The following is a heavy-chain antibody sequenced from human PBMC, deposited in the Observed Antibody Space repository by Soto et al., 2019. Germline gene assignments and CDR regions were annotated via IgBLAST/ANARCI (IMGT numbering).Heavy chain of an antibody. J-gene: IGHJ6*02. Sequence: GGSLRLSCAASGFTFSSYSMHWVRQAPGKGLVWVSRINSDGSSTSYADSVKGRFTISRDNAKNTLYLQMNSLRAEDTAVYYCAKEVRYRSSWYRDYYYYGMDVWGQGTTVTVSS. V-gene: IGHV3-74*01. CDR2: INSDGSST. CDR3: AKEVRYRSSWYRDYYYYGMDV. D-gene: IGHD6-13*01. CDR1: GFTFSSYS.